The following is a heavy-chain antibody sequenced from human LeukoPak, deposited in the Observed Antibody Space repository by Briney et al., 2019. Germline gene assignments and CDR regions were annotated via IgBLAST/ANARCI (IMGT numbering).Heavy chain of an antibody. J-gene: IGHJ4*02. D-gene: IGHD3-22*01. CDR2: INPDSGGT. Sequence: ASVKVSCKASGYTFSDYYMLWVRQAPGQGLEWMRWINPDSGGTKYAHKFQDRITMTRDTSIIPAYMELCRLRSDDTAVYSCARVGILGYYDSSGYYPVGYWGQGTLDSVSS. V-gene: IGHV1-2*07. CDR1: GYTFSDYY. CDR3: ARVGILGYYDSSGYYPVGY.